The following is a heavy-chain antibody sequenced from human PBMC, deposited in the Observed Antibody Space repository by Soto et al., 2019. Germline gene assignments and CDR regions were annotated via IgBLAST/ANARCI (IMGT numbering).Heavy chain of an antibody. CDR3: ARDGLGTTRRYFAH. CDR1: GGTFTSYA. CDR2: VIPVLGVA. Sequence: QVQLVQSGAEVQKPGSSVKVSCKASGGTFTSYAFNWVRQAPGRGLEWMGRVIPVLGVADYAQNFQDRVTVTADKSTSTVYMELSSLRSEDTALDCCARDGLGTTRRYFAHGGQGTRVTVSS. J-gene: IGHJ4*02. D-gene: IGHD6-19*01. V-gene: IGHV1-69*04.